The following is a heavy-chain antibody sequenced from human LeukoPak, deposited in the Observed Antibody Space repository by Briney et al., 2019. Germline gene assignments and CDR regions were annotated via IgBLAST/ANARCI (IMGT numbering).Heavy chain of an antibody. J-gene: IGHJ4*02. CDR2: IWYDGSNK. CDR1: GFTFNKHG. CDR3: ARDNSGYLDY. Sequence: GGSLRLSCAASGFTFNKHGMHWVRQAPGKGLEWVAVIWYDGSNKYYADSVKGRFTISRDNSKNTLYLQMNSLRAEDTAVYYCARDNSGYLDYWGQGTLVTVSS. V-gene: IGHV3-33*01. D-gene: IGHD1-26*01.